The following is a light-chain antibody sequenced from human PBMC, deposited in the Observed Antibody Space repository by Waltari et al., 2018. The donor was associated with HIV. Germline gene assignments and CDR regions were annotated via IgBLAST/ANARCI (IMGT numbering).Light chain of an antibody. CDR3: SSYTLTSTYV. CDR1: TRDVGGYDY. Sequence: QSALTQPASVSGAPGQSITISCTGTTRDVGGYDYVSWYQQHPGKAPKLIIYDVTHRTSRVSKRFSGSKSGNTASLTISGLQAEDEADYYCSSYTLTSTYVFGTGTKVTVL. CDR2: DVT. V-gene: IGLV2-14*03. J-gene: IGLJ1*01.